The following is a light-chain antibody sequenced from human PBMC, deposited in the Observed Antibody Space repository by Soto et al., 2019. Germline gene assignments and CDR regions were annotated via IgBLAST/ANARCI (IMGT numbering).Light chain of an antibody. CDR1: QGISRY. Sequence: DFQMTQSPSSLSASVGDRVTITCRASQGISRYLAWYQQKPGQPPKLLIYWASTRESGVPDRFTGSGSGTDFTLTISSLQAEDVAVYYCQQHYITPITFGQGTRLEIK. CDR3: QQHYITPIT. V-gene: IGKV1-27*01. CDR2: WAS. J-gene: IGKJ5*01.